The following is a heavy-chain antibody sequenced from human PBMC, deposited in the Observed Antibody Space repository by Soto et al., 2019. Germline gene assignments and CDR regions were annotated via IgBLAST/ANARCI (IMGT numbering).Heavy chain of an antibody. D-gene: IGHD3-9*01. CDR3: ALVLRYFDWLLYSDPPGGMDV. V-gene: IGHV1-2*02. Sequence: ASVKVSCKASGYTFTGYYMHWVRQAPGQGLEWMGWINPNSGGTNYAQKFQGRVTMTRDTSISTAYMELSRLRSDDTAVYYCALVLRYFDWLLYSDPPGGMDVWGQGTTVTVSS. J-gene: IGHJ6*02. CDR2: INPNSGGT. CDR1: GYTFTGYY.